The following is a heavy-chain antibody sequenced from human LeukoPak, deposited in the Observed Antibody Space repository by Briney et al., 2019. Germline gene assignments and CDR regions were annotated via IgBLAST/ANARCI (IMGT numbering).Heavy chain of an antibody. V-gene: IGHV4-59*01. CDR3: ARSGGDRVEMPTIIDY. CDR2: IYYSGST. D-gene: IGHD5-24*01. Sequence: SETLSLACTVSGGSSSSYYWSWIRQPPGKGLEWIGYIYYSGSTNYNPSLKSRVSILVDTSKNQFSLRLSSVTAADTAVYYCARSGGDRVEMPTIIDYWGQGTLVTVSS. CDR1: GGSSSSYY. J-gene: IGHJ4*02.